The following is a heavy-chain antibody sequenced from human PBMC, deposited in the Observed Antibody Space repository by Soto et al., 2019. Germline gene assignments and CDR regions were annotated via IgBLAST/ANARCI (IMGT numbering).Heavy chain of an antibody. CDR1: GYTFTSYD. D-gene: IGHD6-6*01. CDR2: MNPNSGNT. J-gene: IGHJ5*02. Sequence: QVQLVQSGAEVKKPGASVKVSCKASGYTFTSYDINWVRQATGQGLEWMGWMNPNSGNTGYAQKLQGXFXXXRXXSIITANTERSSLRSEDTAVYYCARVREYSRTFDPWGQGTLVTVSS. CDR3: ARVREYSRTFDP. V-gene: IGHV1-8*01.